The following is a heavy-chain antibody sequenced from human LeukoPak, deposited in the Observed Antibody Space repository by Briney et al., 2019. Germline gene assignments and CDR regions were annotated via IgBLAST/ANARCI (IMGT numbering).Heavy chain of an antibody. CDR1: GGSSSSYY. Sequence: SETLSLTCTVSGGSSSSYYWGWLRQPQGQGLEWIGYTYYSGSTNYNPSLKSPVTISVDTSKNQFSLKLSSVTAADTAVYYCARYYYDSSGYYYPNAFDIWGQGTMVTVSS. J-gene: IGHJ3*02. CDR3: ARYYYDSSGYYYPNAFDI. CDR2: TYYSGST. V-gene: IGHV4-59*01. D-gene: IGHD3-22*01.